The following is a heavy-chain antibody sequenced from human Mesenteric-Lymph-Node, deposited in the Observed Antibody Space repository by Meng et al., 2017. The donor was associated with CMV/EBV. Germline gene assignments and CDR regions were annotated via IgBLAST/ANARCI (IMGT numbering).Heavy chain of an antibody. D-gene: IGHD3-16*01. V-gene: IGHV3-30*02. CDR2: IRYDGSNK. CDR3: ARDQGAGAFDI. CDR1: GFTFDDYA. J-gene: IGHJ3*02. Sequence: GSLKISCAASGFTFDDYAMHWVRQIPGNGLEWVAFIRYDGSNKYYADSVKGRFTISRENAKNSLYLQMNSLRAGDTAVYYCARDQGAGAFDIWGQGTMVTVSS.